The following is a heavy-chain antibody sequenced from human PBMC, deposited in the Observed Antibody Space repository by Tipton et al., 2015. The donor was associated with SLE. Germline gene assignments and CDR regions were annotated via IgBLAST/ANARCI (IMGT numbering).Heavy chain of an antibody. D-gene: IGHD3-10*01. CDR3: ARLVVQGVIDY. CDR2: INHSGST. Sequence: TLSLTCAVYGGSFSGYXWSWIRQPPGKGLEWIGEINHSGSTNYNPSLKSRVTISVDTSKNQFALKLSSVTAADTAVYYCARLVVQGVIDYWGQGTLVTASS. V-gene: IGHV4-34*01. CDR1: GGSFSGYX. J-gene: IGHJ4*02.